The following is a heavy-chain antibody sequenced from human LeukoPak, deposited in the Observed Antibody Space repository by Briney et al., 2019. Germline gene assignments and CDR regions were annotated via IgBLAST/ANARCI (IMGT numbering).Heavy chain of an antibody. CDR2: IYSSGST. CDR1: GGSISGYF. Sequence: SETLSLTCTVSGGSISGYFWTWIRQPAGKGLEWIGRIYSSGSTNYNPSLKSRLTTSVDTSKNQFSLNLSSVTAADTAVYFCARDRERFGESDYWGQGTLVTVSS. J-gene: IGHJ4*02. CDR3: ARDRERFGESDY. V-gene: IGHV4-4*07. D-gene: IGHD3-10*01.